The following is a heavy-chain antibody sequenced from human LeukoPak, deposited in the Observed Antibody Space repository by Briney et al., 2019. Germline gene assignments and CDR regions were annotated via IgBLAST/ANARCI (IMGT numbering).Heavy chain of an antibody. D-gene: IGHD3-16*02. CDR2: IIPIFGTA. CDR1: GGTFSSYA. Sequence: VASVKVSCKASGGTFSSYAISWVRQAPGQGLEWMGGIIPIFGTANYAQKFQGRVTITADESTSTAYMELSSLRSEDTAVYYCASLTELMITFGGAIAHYYYYGMDVWGQGTTVTVSS. J-gene: IGHJ6*02. V-gene: IGHV1-69*13. CDR3: ASLTELMITFGGAIAHYYYYGMDV.